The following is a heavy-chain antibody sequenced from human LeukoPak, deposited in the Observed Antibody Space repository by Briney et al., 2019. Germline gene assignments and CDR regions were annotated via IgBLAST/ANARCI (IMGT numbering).Heavy chain of an antibody. V-gene: IGHV3-7*01. J-gene: IGHJ4*02. CDR3: ARDRTIFGVVTFDY. Sequence: GGSLRLSCAASGFTFSSYWMSWVRQAPGKGLEWVANIKQDGSEKHYVDSVKGRFTISRDNAKNSLYLQMNSLRAEDTAVYYCARDRTIFGVVTFDYWGQGTLVTVSS. D-gene: IGHD3-3*01. CDR1: GFTFSSYW. CDR2: IKQDGSEK.